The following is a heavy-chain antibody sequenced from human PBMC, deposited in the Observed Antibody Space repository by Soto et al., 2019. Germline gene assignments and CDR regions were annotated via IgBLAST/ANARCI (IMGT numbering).Heavy chain of an antibody. CDR1: GGTFSTYA. Sequence: QVQLVQSGAEVKKPESSVKVSCKAPGGTFSTYAISWVRQAPGQGLEWMGGIIPMFGTANYAQRFQDRVRITADEATTTGYMELSSLSSEDTAVYFCASGIQLELRRINNGYSVWGQGTLVTVSS. D-gene: IGHD1-26*01. V-gene: IGHV1-69*12. J-gene: IGHJ4*02. CDR2: IIPMFGTA. CDR3: ASGIQLELRRINNGYSV.